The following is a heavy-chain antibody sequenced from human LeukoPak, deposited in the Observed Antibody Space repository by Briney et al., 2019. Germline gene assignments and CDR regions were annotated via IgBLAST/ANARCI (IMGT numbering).Heavy chain of an antibody. CDR2: INQDGSDK. CDR1: GFTFSSYW. Sequence: PGGSLRLSCAAPGFTFSSYWRNWVRQAPGKGLEWVANINQDGSDKYYVDSVKGRFTISRDNAKRSLYLQMNSLRAEDTAVYYCARDLFSYGANQDDFWGQGTLVTVSS. V-gene: IGHV3-7*01. J-gene: IGHJ4*02. CDR3: ARDLFSYGANQDDF. D-gene: IGHD5-18*01.